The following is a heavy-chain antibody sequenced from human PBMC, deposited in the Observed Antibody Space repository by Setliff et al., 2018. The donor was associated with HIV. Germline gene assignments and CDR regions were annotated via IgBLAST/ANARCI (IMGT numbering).Heavy chain of an antibody. CDR2: INHSGST. V-gene: IGHV4-34*01. J-gene: IGHJ4*02. D-gene: IGHD3-3*01. CDR3: ARLDSTIFGVVIIRDY. Sequence: PSETLSLTCAVYGGSLSGYYWSWIRQPPGKGLEWFGEINHSGSTNYNPSLKSRVTISVDTSKNQFSLKLTSVTAADTAVYYCARLDSTIFGVVIIRDYWGQGTLVTVSS. CDR1: GGSLSGYY.